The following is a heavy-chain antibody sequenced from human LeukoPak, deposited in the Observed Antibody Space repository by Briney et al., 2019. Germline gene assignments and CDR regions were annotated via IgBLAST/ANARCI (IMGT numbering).Heavy chain of an antibody. Sequence: PSETLSLTCAVYGGSFSGYYWSWLRQPPGKGLEWIGEINHSGSTNYNPSHKSRVTISVDTSKNQFSLKLSSVTAADTAVYYCARGVADDCSSTSCYRSSYYFDYWGQGTLVTVSS. CDR2: INHSGST. CDR1: GGSFSGYY. D-gene: IGHD2-2*01. V-gene: IGHV4-34*01. CDR3: ARGVADDCSSTSCYRSSYYFDY. J-gene: IGHJ4*02.